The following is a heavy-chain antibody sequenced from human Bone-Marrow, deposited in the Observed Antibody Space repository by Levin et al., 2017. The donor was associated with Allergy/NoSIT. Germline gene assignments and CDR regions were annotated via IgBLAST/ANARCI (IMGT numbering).Heavy chain of an antibody. V-gene: IGHV1-69*13. CDR3: ARDTTVVTTYWYFDL. J-gene: IGHJ2*01. CDR2: IIPIFGTA. Sequence: GASVKVSCKASGGTFSSYAISWVRQAPGQGLEWMGGIIPIFGTANYAQKFQGRVTITADESTSTAYMELSSLRSEDTAVYYCARDTTVVTTYWYFDLWGRGTLVTVSS. D-gene: IGHD4-23*01. CDR1: GGTFSSYA.